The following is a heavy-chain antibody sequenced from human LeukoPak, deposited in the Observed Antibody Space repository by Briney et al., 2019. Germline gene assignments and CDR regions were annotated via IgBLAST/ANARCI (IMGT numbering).Heavy chain of an antibody. J-gene: IGHJ6*02. Sequence: SQTLSLTCTVSGGSISSGSYYWSWIRQPAGKGLEWIGRIYTSGSTNYNPSLKSRVTISVDTSKNQFSLKLSSVTAADTAVYYCASGYCSSTSRHPPYYGMDVWGQGTTVTVSS. D-gene: IGHD2-2*01. CDR1: GGSISSGSYY. V-gene: IGHV4-61*02. CDR2: IYTSGST. CDR3: ASGYCSSTSRHPPYYGMDV.